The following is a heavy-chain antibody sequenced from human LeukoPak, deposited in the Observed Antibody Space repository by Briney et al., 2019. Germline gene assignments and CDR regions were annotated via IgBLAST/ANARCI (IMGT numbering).Heavy chain of an antibody. CDR1: GFTFTNYA. V-gene: IGHV1-3*01. CDR3: AKGIWSRTVSSYYFDY. CDR2: INAGNGHT. Sequence: ASVKVSCKASGFTFTNYAMQWVRQAPGQRLEWMGWINAGNGHTRYSQRFQGRVTITRDTSATTVYMEVTSLRSEDTAVYYCAKGIWSRTVSSYYFDYWGQGTLVTVSS. J-gene: IGHJ4*02. D-gene: IGHD3-3*01.